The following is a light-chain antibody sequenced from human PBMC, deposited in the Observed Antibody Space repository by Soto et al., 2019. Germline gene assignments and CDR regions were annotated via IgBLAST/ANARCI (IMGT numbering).Light chain of an antibody. CDR1: SSNIGSNT. Sequence: QLVLTQPPSASGTPGQRVTISCSGSSSNIGSNTVSWYQQVPGTAPKLLIYNNDQRPSGVPDRFSGSKSGTSASLAISGLQSEVEADYYCATWDDSLSGWVFGGGTQLTVL. CDR3: ATWDDSLSGWV. J-gene: IGLJ3*02. CDR2: NND. V-gene: IGLV1-44*01.